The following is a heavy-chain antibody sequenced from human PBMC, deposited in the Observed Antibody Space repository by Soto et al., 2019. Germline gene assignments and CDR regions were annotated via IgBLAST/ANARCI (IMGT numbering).Heavy chain of an antibody. J-gene: IGHJ4*01. D-gene: IGHD2-8*02. CDR3: GLWWGTDNNYALFDY. CDR1: GFTFSNYW. Sequence: GGSLRLSCAASGFTFSNYWMHWVRQVAGKGLEWVSRISGDGSGTDYADSVKGRFTMSRDNAKNTVYLEMNSLRAEDTAVYYFGLWWGTDNNYALFDYWGQGTQVTVSS. CDR2: ISGDGSGT. V-gene: IGHV3-74*01.